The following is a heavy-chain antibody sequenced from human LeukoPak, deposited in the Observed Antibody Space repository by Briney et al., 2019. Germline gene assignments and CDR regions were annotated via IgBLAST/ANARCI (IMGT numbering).Heavy chain of an antibody. D-gene: IGHD4-17*01. CDR3: ARPPYGDPYAFDI. J-gene: IGHJ3*02. V-gene: IGHV3-7*03. Sequence: PGGSLRLSCAASGFTFSSYWMSWVRQAPGKGLEWVVNIKQDGSEKYYVDSVKGRFTISRDNAKNSLYLQMNSLRAEDTAVYYCARPPYGDPYAFDIWGQGTMVTVSS. CDR2: IKQDGSEK. CDR1: GFTFSSYW.